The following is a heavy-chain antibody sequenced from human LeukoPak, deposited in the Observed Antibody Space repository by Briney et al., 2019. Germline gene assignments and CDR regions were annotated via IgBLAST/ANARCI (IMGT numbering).Heavy chain of an antibody. Sequence: GGSLRLACEASGFSFNTYAMNWVRQAPGKGLEWVSAISGNGVNTHYLDSLKGRFIISRDNSQNTVYLQMSSLLAGDTAVYYCARVQRDDFGDYGNDYWGQGTLVTVSS. CDR1: GFSFNTYA. CDR2: ISGNGVNT. J-gene: IGHJ4*02. CDR3: ARVQRDDFGDYGNDY. D-gene: IGHD4-17*01. V-gene: IGHV3-23*01.